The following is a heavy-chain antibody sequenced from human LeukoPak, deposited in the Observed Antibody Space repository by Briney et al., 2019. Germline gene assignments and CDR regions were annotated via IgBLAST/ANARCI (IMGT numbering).Heavy chain of an antibody. V-gene: IGHV4-39*07. J-gene: IGHJ5*02. CDR1: GGSISTSNYY. CDR3: ARRVQLWLLATNWFDP. Sequence: SETLSLTCTVSGGSISTSNYYWGWIRQPPGKGLEWIGNIFYSGSTYYSPSLKSRVTISLDTSRNQFSLKLTSVTAADTAVYYCARRVQLWLLATNWFDPWGQGTLVTVSS. D-gene: IGHD5-18*01. CDR2: IFYSGST.